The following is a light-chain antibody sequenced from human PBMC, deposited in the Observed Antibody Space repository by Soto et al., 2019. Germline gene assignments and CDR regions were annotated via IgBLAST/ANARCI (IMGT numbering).Light chain of an antibody. V-gene: IGLV2-14*03. Sequence: QSALTQPASVSGSPGQSITISCTGTSSDVGGFNYVSWYQQHPGKAPKLMIYDVTNRPSGVSYRFSGSKSGNTASLTISGLQVEDEADYYCNSYTSSSTYVFGTGTKGTLL. J-gene: IGLJ1*01. CDR1: SSDVGGFNY. CDR2: DVT. CDR3: NSYTSSSTYV.